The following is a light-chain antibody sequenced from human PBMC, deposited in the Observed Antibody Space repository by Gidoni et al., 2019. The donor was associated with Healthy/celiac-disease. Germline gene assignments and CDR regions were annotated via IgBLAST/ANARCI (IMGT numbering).Light chain of an antibody. Sequence: DSQMTQSPSSLSASVGDRVTITCRASQSISSYLNWYQQKPGKAPKLLIYAASSLQSGVPSRFSGSGSGTDFTLTISSLQPEDFATYYCQQSYSTAFGGGTKVEI. CDR2: AAS. CDR1: QSISSY. V-gene: IGKV1-39*01. J-gene: IGKJ4*01. CDR3: QQSYSTA.